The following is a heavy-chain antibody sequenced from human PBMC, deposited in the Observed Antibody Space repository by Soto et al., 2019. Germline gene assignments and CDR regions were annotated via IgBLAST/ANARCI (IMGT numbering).Heavy chain of an antibody. J-gene: IGHJ6*02. CDR2: IKQDGSEK. Sequence: EVQLVESGGGLVQPGGSLRLSCAASGFTFSSYWMSWVRQAPGKGLEWVANIKQDGSEKYYVDSVKGRFTISRDNAKNSPYKQMNSLRAEDTAVYYCARGGNDCSGGSCYSPHYYYYGMDVWGQGTTVTVSS. V-gene: IGHV3-7*01. D-gene: IGHD2-15*01. CDR3: ARGGNDCSGGSCYSPHYYYYGMDV. CDR1: GFTFSSYW.